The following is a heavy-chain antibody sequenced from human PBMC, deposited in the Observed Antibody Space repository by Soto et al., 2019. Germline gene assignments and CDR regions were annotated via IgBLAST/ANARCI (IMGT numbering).Heavy chain of an antibody. J-gene: IGHJ5*02. D-gene: IGHD5-12*01. V-gene: IGHV1-69*13. CDR2: IIPIFGTA. CDR3: ARGYSGYDPTWFDP. CDR1: GGTFSSYA. Sequence: SVKVSCKASGGTFSSYAISWVRQAPGQGLEWMGGIIPIFGTANYAQKFQGRVTITADASTSTAYMELSSLRSEDTAVYYCARGYSGYDPTWFDPWGQGTLVTVYS.